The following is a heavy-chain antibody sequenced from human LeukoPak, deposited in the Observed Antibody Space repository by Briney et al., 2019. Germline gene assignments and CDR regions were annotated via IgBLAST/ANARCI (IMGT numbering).Heavy chain of an antibody. Sequence: GRSLRLSCTASGFIFADYAMSWVRQAPGKGLEWVSFIRSNNYGGTTEYAASVKGRFTISRDDSKSIAYLQMNSLKTEDTAMYYCTRGDYSDYLDYWGQGTLVTVSS. J-gene: IGHJ4*02. CDR3: TRGDYSDYLDY. CDR1: GFIFADYA. V-gene: IGHV3-49*04. CDR2: IRSNNYGGTT. D-gene: IGHD4-11*01.